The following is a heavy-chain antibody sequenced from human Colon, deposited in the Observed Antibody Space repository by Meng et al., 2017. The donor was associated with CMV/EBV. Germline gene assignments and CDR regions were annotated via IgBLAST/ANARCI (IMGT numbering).Heavy chain of an antibody. Sequence: SETLSLTCTVSGGSVSNYHWSWIRQSPGKGLEWIGNINDSGSSSYHPSVKSRITMSVDTSKNQFSLKLDSVDAAYTAVYYCARGSLVGSSGYRWFDPWGQGTLVTVSS. CDR1: GGSVSNYH. D-gene: IGHD5-18*01. V-gene: IGHV4-59*02. CDR3: ARGSLVGSSGYRWFDP. J-gene: IGHJ5*02. CDR2: INDSGSS.